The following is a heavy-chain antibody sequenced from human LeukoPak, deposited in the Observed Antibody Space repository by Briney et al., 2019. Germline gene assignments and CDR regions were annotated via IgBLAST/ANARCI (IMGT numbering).Heavy chain of an antibody. CDR1: GFTFSSYD. J-gene: IGHJ4*02. V-gene: IGHV3-30*02. Sequence: GGSLRLSCAASGFTFSSYDMHWVRQAPGKGLEGVAFIRYDGSNKYYADSVKGRFTISRDNSKNTLYLQMNSLRAEDTAVYYCAKSSGQPYYFDYWGQGTLVTVSS. D-gene: IGHD2-8*02. CDR3: AKSSGQPYYFDY. CDR2: IRYDGSNK.